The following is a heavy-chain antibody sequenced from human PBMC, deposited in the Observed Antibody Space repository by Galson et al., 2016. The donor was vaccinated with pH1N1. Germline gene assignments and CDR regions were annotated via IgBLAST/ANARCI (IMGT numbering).Heavy chain of an antibody. Sequence: QSGAEVTKPGESLKISCQGSGYSFSSYWVAWVRQMPGKGLEWMAIMYPDDSDIKYSPSFEGQVNISADKSISTAYLQWSSLKASDTPMYYCARYSGSFFFDYWGQGTLVTVSS. CDR1: GYSFSSYW. J-gene: IGHJ4*02. D-gene: IGHD1-26*01. CDR3: ARYSGSFFFDY. V-gene: IGHV5-51*01. CDR2: MYPDDSDI.